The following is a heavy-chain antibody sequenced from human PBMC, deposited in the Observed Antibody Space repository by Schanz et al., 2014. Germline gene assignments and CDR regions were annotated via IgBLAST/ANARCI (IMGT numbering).Heavy chain of an antibody. Sequence: QGQLVQSGPEVKEPGASVKVSCEASRYTFNTYGLNWVRQAPGQGLEWMGWISAYTNNTNYAQKVQGRVTMTTDTSTSTTYMELRSLRSDDTAVYYCARDRRRYCSTASCLHDNWFDPWGQGTLVIVSS. CDR3: ARDRRRYCSTASCLHDNWFDP. V-gene: IGHV1-18*01. D-gene: IGHD2-2*01. CDR2: ISAYTNNT. CDR1: RYTFNTYG. J-gene: IGHJ5*02.